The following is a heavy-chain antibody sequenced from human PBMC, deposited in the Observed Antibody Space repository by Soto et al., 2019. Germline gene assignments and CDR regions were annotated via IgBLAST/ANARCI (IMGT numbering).Heavy chain of an antibody. V-gene: IGHV3-30*18. Sequence: GGSLRLSCAASGFTFSSYGMHWVRQAPGKGLEWVAVISYDGSNKYYADSVKGRFTISRDNSKNTLYLQMNSLRAEDTAVYYCAKEEVWFGELFPDDAFDIWGQGTMVTVSS. CDR2: ISYDGSNK. J-gene: IGHJ3*02. D-gene: IGHD3-10*01. CDR1: GFTFSSYG. CDR3: AKEEVWFGELFPDDAFDI.